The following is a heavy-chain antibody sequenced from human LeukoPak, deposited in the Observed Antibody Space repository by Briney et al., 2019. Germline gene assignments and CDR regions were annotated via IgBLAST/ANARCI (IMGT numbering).Heavy chain of an antibody. CDR3: ARESTPEPIVVVPAAMSY. CDR2: ISAYNGNT. V-gene: IGHV1-18*04. D-gene: IGHD2-2*01. CDR1: GYTFTSYG. Sequence: GASVKPSCKASGYTFTSYGISWVRQAPGQGLEWMGWISAYNGNTNYAQKLQGRVTMTTDTSTSTAYMELRSLRSDDTAVYYCARESTPEPIVVVPAAMSYWGQGTLVTVSS. J-gene: IGHJ4*02.